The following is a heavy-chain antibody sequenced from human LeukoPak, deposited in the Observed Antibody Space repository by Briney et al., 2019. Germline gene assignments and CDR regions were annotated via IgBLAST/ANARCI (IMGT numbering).Heavy chain of an antibody. CDR3: AKDSAKKYDDY. CDR2: IQYDGSKK. J-gene: IGHJ4*02. D-gene: IGHD2/OR15-2a*01. Sequence: GGSLRLSCVASGFTFSSNGMHWVRQAPGKGLEWVTFIQYDGSKKYYADSVKGRFTISRDNSKNTLYLQMNSLRAEDTAVYYCAKDSAKKYDDYWGQGTLVTVSS. V-gene: IGHV3-30*02. CDR1: GFTFSSNG.